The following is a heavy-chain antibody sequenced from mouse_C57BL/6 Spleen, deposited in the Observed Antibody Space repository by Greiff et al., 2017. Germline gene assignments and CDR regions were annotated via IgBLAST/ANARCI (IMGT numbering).Heavy chain of an antibody. CDR1: GFTFSSYA. J-gene: IGHJ1*03. CDR3: ARSQYGSSYWYFDV. CDR2: ISDGGSYT. Sequence: EVHLVESGGGLVKPGGSLKLSCAASGFTFSSYAMSWVRQTPEKRLAWVATISDGGSYTYYPDNVKGRFTISRDNAKNNLYLQMSHLKSEDTAMYYCARSQYGSSYWYFDVWGTGTTVTVSS. V-gene: IGHV5-4*01. D-gene: IGHD1-1*01.